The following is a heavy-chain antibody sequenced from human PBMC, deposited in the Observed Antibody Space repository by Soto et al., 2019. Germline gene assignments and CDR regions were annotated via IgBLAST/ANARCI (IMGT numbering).Heavy chain of an antibody. Sequence: QTGGSLRLSCAASGFTFSSYAMSWVRQAPGKGLEWVSAISGSGGSTYYADSVKGRFTISRDNSKNTLYLQMNSLRAEDTAVYYCANSRGEYQPLYYFDYWGQGTLVTVSS. J-gene: IGHJ4*02. CDR3: ANSRGEYQPLYYFDY. CDR2: ISGSGGST. D-gene: IGHD2-2*01. V-gene: IGHV3-23*01. CDR1: GFTFSSYA.